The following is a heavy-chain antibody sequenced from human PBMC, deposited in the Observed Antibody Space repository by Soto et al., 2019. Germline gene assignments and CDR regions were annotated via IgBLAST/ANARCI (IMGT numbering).Heavy chain of an antibody. V-gene: IGHV5-51*03. D-gene: IGHD5-12*01. J-gene: IGHJ4*02. CDR1: GYSFTSYW. CDR3: ARLKRDGYNYSPLYY. CDR2: IYPGDSDT. Sequence: EVQLVQSGAEVKKPGESLKISCKGSGYSFTSYWIGWVRQMPGKGLEWMGIIYPGDSDTRSSPSFQGQVTISADKSISTAYQQWSSPQASDTAMYYCARLKRDGYNYSPLYYWGQGTLVAVSS.